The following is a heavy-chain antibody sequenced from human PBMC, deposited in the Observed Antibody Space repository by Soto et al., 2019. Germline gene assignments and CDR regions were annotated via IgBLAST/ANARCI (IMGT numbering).Heavy chain of an antibody. V-gene: IGHV3-53*01. CDR3: ARDRVESGYPEYFQH. J-gene: IGHJ1*01. CDR1: GFTVSSNY. CDR2: IYSGGSP. Sequence: GGSLRLSCAASGFTVSSNYMSWVRQAPGKGLEWVSVIYSGGSPYYADSVKGRFTISRDNSKNTLYLQMNSLRAEDMAVYYCARDRVESGYPEYFQHWGQGTLVTVSS. D-gene: IGHD3-22*01.